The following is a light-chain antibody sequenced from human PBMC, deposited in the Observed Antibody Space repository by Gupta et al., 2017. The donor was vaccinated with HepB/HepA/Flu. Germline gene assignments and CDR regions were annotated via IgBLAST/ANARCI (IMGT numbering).Light chain of an antibody. V-gene: IGKV3-15*01. CDR1: QSVRTN. J-gene: IGKJ2*01. CDR3: QYLGY. Sequence: DMVMTQSPATLSVSPGERVTLSCRASQSVRTNLAWYQHKPGQSPRLLIHGASIRATGIPPRFSGSGFGTEFALTISSLQPEDRGVYYCQYLGYFGQGTKLEIK. CDR2: GAS.